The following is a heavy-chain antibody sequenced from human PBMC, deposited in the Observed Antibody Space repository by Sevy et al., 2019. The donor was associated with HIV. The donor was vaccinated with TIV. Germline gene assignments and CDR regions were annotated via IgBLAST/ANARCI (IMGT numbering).Heavy chain of an antibody. CDR1: GFIVSSNY. J-gene: IGHJ6*02. V-gene: IGHV3-53*01. CDR3: ARDRNTAMVIGMYV. CDR2: IYSGGST. Sequence: GGSLRLSCAASGFIVSSNYMSWVRQAPGKGLEWVSVIYSGGSTYYADSVKGRFTISRDNSKNTLYLQMNSLRAEDTAVYYCARDRNTAMVIGMYVWGQGTTVTVSS. D-gene: IGHD5-18*01.